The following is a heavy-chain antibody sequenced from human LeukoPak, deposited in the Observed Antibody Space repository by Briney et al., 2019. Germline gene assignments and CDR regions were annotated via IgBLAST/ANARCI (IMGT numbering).Heavy chain of an antibody. CDR1: GYTFTSYA. CDR3: ARDWVFRLAIVVVPAAPDAFDI. Sequence: ASVKVSCKASGYTFTSYAMNWVRQAPGQGLEWMGWINPNSGGTNYAQKFQGRVTMTRDTSISTAYMELSRLRPDDTAVYYCARDWVFRLAIVVVPAAPDAFDIWGQGIMVTVSS. J-gene: IGHJ3*02. D-gene: IGHD2-2*01. V-gene: IGHV1-2*02. CDR2: INPNSGGT.